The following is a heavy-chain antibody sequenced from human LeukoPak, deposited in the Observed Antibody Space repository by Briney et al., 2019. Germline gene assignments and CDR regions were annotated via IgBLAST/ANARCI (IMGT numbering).Heavy chain of an antibody. D-gene: IGHD2-2*02. CDR3: ARVAAEVVGLPGVIGFGWLRRDYYYMDV. Sequence: ASVKVSCKASGYTFTGYYMNWVRQAPGQGLEWMGWINPKSGDTKYSQKFQGRVTMTRDTSTTTVYMELSSLRSEDTAVYHCARVAAEVVGLPGVIGFGWLRRDYYYMDVWGKGTTVTVSS. CDR2: INPKSGDT. CDR1: GYTFTGYY. J-gene: IGHJ6*03. V-gene: IGHV1-2*02.